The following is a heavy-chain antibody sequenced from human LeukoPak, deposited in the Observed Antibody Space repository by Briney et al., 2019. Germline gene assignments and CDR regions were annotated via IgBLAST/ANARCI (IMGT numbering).Heavy chain of an antibody. J-gene: IGHJ5*02. D-gene: IGHD2-2*01. Sequence: SETLSLTCTVSGGSISSYYWSRIRQPAGKGLEWIGRIYTSGSTNYNPSLKCRVTMSVDTSKNQFSLKLSSVTAADTAVYYCARAPGYCSSTSCGNWFDPWGQGTLVTVSS. CDR1: GGSISSYY. V-gene: IGHV4-4*07. CDR2: IYTSGST. CDR3: ARAPGYCSSTSCGNWFDP.